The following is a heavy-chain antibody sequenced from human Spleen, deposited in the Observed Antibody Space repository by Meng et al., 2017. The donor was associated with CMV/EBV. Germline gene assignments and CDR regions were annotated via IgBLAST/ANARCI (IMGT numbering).Heavy chain of an antibody. J-gene: IGHJ5*02. CDR2: IYHSGTT. CDR1: GGSISSGGYD. V-gene: IGHV4-31*02. CDR3: ARDRANYGPNWFDP. D-gene: IGHD3-10*01. Sequence: SGGSISSGGYDWSWIRQHPGEGLEWIGYIYHSGTTYYTPYLQSRVTISIDTSKNQFFLKLSSVTAADTAVYYCARDRANYGPNWFDPWGQGTLVTVSS.